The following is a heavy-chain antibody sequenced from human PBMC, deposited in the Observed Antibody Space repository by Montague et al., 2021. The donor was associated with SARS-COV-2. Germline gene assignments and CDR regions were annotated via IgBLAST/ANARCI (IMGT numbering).Heavy chain of an antibody. J-gene: IGHJ4*02. D-gene: IGHD3-3*01. CDR1: GASISSRSYY. V-gene: IGHV4-39*01. CDR2: KYYSGST. Sequence: SETLSLTCTVSGASISSRSYYWGWLRQPPGKGLEWIGFKYYSGSTYYNPTLKSRVTISVDTSKNQFSLKLSSVTAADTAVYYCATLPSGITIFGVVQGYYFDDWGQGTLVTVSS. CDR3: ATLPSGITIFGVVQGYYFDD.